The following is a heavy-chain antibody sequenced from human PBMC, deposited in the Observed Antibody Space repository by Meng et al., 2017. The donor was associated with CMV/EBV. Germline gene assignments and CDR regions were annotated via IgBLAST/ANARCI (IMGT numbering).Heavy chain of an antibody. V-gene: IGHV3-73*01. D-gene: IGHD5-24*01. CDR3: ARDGRDGYNVQQKSRADY. Sequence: GESLKISCAASGFTFSGSAMHWVRQASGKGLEWVGRIRSKPNSYATAYAASVKGRFTISRDDSKNTAFLQMNSLRAEDTAVYYCARDGRDGYNVQQKSRADYWGQGTLVTVSS. J-gene: IGHJ4*02. CDR2: IRSKPNSYAT. CDR1: GFTFSGSA.